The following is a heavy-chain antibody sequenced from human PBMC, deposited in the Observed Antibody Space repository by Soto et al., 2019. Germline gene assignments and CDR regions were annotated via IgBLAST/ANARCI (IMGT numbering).Heavy chain of an antibody. CDR1: GFTFNTYA. V-gene: IGHV3-33*01. CDR3: ARFDSGYDRDYDAFDI. J-gene: IGHJ3*02. D-gene: IGHD5-12*01. CDR2: IWYDGSNK. Sequence: GGSLRLSCAASGFTFNTYALHWVRQPPGKGLEWVAVIWYDGSNKYYADSVRGRFTISRDNSKNTVYLQMNSLRAEDTAVYYCARFDSGYDRDYDAFDIWGQGTMVTVSS.